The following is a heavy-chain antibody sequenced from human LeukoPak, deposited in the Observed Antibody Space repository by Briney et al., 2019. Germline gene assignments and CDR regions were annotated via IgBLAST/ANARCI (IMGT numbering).Heavy chain of an antibody. Sequence: GGSLRLSCAASGFTFSSYSMNWVRQAPGKGLEWVSSISSSSSYIDYADSVKGRFIISRDNAKNSLYLQMNSLRAEDTAVYYCARDLYFWGQGTLVTVSS. J-gene: IGHJ4*02. CDR2: ISSSSSYI. D-gene: IGHD2-15*01. CDR1: GFTFSSYS. V-gene: IGHV3-21*01. CDR3: ARDLYF.